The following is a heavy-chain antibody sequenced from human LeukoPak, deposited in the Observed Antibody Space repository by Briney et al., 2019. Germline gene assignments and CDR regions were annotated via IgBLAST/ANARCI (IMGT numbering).Heavy chain of an antibody. CDR1: GYTFTTYW. D-gene: IGHD6-13*01. J-gene: IGHJ4*02. CDR3: VRHGLGSSWFGFDY. Sequence: PGEPLKISCKGSGYTFTTYWIGWVRQLPGKGLEWMGILYPVDSDPRYSPSFQGQVTISADNSISTAYLQWSSLKASDSAMYYCVRHGLGSSWFGFDYWGQGTLVTVSS. V-gene: IGHV5-51*01. CDR2: LYPVDSDP.